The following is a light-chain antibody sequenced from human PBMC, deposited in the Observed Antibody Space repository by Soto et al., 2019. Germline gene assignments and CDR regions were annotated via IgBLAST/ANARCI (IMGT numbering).Light chain of an antibody. J-gene: IGLJ3*02. Sequence: QLVLTQSPSASASLGASVKLTCTLNSGHSSYAIAWHQQQPEKGPRYLMKLNSDGSHSKGDGIPDRFSGSSSGAERYLTISSLQSEDEADYYCQTWGTGIWVFGGGTKVTVL. V-gene: IGLV4-69*01. CDR3: QTWGTGIWV. CDR1: SGHSSYA. CDR2: LNSDGSH.